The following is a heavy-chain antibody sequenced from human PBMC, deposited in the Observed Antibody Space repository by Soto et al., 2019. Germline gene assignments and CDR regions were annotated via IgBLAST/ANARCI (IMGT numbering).Heavy chain of an antibody. D-gene: IGHD4-17*01. CDR3: ARRRSYGDYPDFDY. Sequence: SETLCLTCTVAGGSIRSSSYYWGWIRQPPGKGLEWIGSIYYSGSTYYNPSLKSRVTISVDTSKNQFSLKLSSVTAADTAVYYCARRRSYGDYPDFDYWGQGTLVTVSS. CDR2: IYYSGST. CDR1: GGSIRSSSYY. V-gene: IGHV4-39*01. J-gene: IGHJ4*02.